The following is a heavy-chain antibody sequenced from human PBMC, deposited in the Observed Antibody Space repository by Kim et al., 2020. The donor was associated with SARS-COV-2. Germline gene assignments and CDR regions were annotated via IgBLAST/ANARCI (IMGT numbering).Heavy chain of an antibody. CDR3: ASPSGGSGWRFDY. Sequence: ASVKVSCKASGYTFSSYTIHWVRQAPGQRLEWMGWINTGDDNIEYSPKFQGRVTLTRDTSASTAYMELSSLRSEDTAVYYCASPSGGSGWRFDYWGQGTLVTVSS. CDR2: INTGDDNI. CDR1: GYTFSSYT. J-gene: IGHJ4*02. V-gene: IGHV1-3*04. D-gene: IGHD3-3*01.